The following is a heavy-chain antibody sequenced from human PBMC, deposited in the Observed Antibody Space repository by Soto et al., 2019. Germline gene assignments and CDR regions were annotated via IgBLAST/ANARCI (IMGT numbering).Heavy chain of an antibody. Sequence: KTSETLSLTCTVSGGSISSGDYYWSWIRQPPGKGLEWIGYIYYSGSTYYNPSLKSRDTISVDTSKNQFSLKLSSVTAADTAVYYCARADTAMADFDYWGQGTLVTVSS. CDR3: ARADTAMADFDY. D-gene: IGHD5-18*01. J-gene: IGHJ4*02. CDR1: GGSISSGDYY. CDR2: IYYSGST. V-gene: IGHV4-30-4*01.